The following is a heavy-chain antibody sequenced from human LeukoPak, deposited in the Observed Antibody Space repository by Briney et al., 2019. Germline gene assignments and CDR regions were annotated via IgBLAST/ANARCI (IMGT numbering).Heavy chain of an antibody. CDR1: GFTFSSYS. CDR3: AREESGDILTGWGWFDP. J-gene: IGHJ5*02. D-gene: IGHD3-9*01. Sequence: GGSLRLSCAASGFTFSSYSMNWVRQAPGKGLQWVSSISSSSSYIYYADSVKGRFTISRDNSKNTLYLQMNSLRAEDTAVYYCAREESGDILTGWGWFDPWGQGTLVTVSS. CDR2: ISSSSSYI. V-gene: IGHV3-21*01.